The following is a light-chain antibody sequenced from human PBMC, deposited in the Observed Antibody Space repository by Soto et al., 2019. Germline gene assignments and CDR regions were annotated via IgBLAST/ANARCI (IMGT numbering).Light chain of an antibody. CDR2: DNN. J-gene: IGLJ2*01. CDR1: SSNIGNNY. V-gene: IGLV1-51*01. Sequence: QSVLTQPPSVSAAPGQKVTISCSGSSSNIGNNYVSWYQQLPGTAPKLLIYDNNKRPSGIPDRFSGSKSGTSATLGITGLQTGDEADYYCETWDSGLNVVLFGGGTQLTVL. CDR3: ETWDSGLNVVL.